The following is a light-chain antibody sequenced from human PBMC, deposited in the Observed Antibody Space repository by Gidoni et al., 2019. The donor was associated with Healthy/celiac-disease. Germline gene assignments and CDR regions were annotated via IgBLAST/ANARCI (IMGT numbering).Light chain of an antibody. V-gene: IGKV3-15*01. Sequence: EIVMTQSPATLSVSPGERATLSCRASQSVSINLAWYQQKPGQAPRLLIYSASTRATGIPARFSGSGSGTECTLTISRLQSEEFAVYYCQHYNNWPPMYTFGQGTKLEIK. CDR3: QHYNNWPPMYT. J-gene: IGKJ2*01. CDR1: QSVSIN. CDR2: SAS.